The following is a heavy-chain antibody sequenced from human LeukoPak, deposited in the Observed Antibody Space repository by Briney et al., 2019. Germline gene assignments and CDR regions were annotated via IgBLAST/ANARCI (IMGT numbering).Heavy chain of an antibody. CDR3: ARVYGYYYYMDV. CDR2: IYYSGST. Sequence: KASETLSLTCTVSGGSISSNSYYWGWIRQPPGKGLEWIGSIYYSGSTYYNPSLKNRLTISVGTSKNQFSLKLSSVTAADTAVYYCARVYGYYYYMDVWGKGTTVTVSS. J-gene: IGHJ6*03. CDR1: GGSISSNSYY. V-gene: IGHV4-39*07. D-gene: IGHD4-17*01.